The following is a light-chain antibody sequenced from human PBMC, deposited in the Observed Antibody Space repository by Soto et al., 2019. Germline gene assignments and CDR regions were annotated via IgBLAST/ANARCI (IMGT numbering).Light chain of an antibody. V-gene: IGKV3-15*01. J-gene: IGKJ2*01. CDR3: QSYNDWPFA. CDR2: GVS. Sequence: DIVLTQSPATLSVSPGDTVTLSCRASESLFGFLAWYQQKPGQAPRLLMYGVSTRATGIPARFSGGGSATDFTLTISSLQSEESAFYFGQSYNDWPFASGLGTRLEI. CDR1: ESLFGF.